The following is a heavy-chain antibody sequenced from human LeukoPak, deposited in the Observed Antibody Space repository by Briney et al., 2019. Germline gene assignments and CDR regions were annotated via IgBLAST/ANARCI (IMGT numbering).Heavy chain of an antibody. J-gene: IGHJ4*02. CDR2: IYYSGST. V-gene: IGHV4-39*01. CDR3: AKGTYYYDSSGYAH. D-gene: IGHD3-22*01. Sequence: SETLSLTCTVSGGSISSSSYYWGWIRQPPGKGLEWIGSIYYSGSTYYNPSLKSRVTISVDTSKNQFSLKLSSVTAADTAVYYCAKGTYYYDSSGYAHRGQGTLVTVSS. CDR1: GGSISSSSYY.